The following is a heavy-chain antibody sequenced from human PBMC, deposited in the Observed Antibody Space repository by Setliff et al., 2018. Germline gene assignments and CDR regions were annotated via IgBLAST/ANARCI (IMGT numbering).Heavy chain of an antibody. CDR1: SYTFSSYG. CDR2: ISAYNGDT. J-gene: IGHJ4*02. D-gene: IGHD1-26*01. CDR3: ARDSHQWDPLYFDS. Sequence: ASVKVSCKASSYTFSSYGISWVRQAPGQGLEWMGWISAYNGDTNYAQNLQGRVTMTTDTSTSTAYMELRSLGSDDTAVYYCARDSHQWDPLYFDSWGQGTLVTVSS. V-gene: IGHV1-18*01.